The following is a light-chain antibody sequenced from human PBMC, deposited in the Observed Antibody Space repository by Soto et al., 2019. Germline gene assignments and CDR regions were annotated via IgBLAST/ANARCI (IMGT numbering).Light chain of an antibody. J-gene: IGLJ2*01. CDR3: QSYVSSLTGLV. Sequence: QAVVTQPPSVSGAPGKRVTISCTERSSNIGAGYDVHWYQQLPGAAPKVLIYGNSNRPSGVPDLFSGSKSGPSASLAITGLQAEYEAYYYFQSYVSSLTGLVFGGGAKLTVL. CDR2: GNS. CDR1: SSNIGAGYD. V-gene: IGLV1-40*01.